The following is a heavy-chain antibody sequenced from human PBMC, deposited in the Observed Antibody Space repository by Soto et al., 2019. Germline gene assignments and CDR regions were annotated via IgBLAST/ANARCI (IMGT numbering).Heavy chain of an antibody. D-gene: IGHD3-9*01. Sequence: GASVKVSCKTSGFTFTSYYIHWVRKAPGQGREWMGMIDPSGGSTTYAQKFQGRITMTSDMSPSKVYMELSSPRAEDTAVYYCARVPYATTGYYACWGQGTRVTVSS. J-gene: IGHJ4*02. V-gene: IGHV1-46*01. CDR2: IDPSGGST. CDR3: ARVPYATTGYYAC. CDR1: GFTFTSYY.